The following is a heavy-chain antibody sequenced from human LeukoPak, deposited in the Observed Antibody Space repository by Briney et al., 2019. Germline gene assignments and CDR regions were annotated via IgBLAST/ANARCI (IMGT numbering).Heavy chain of an antibody. V-gene: IGHV3-74*01. CDR1: GFSFRNYW. D-gene: IGHD2-15*01. CDR2: INGDGSTR. J-gene: IGHJ4*02. Sequence: GCSLTLSCVASGFSFRNYWMQWVGQVPRAGRVWVSRINGDGSTRTYADSVQGRFTISRDNAENTLFLEMSGLRADDTAEYYCVREMKYRVLVAGTPVNFDYWGQGTVVTVSS. CDR3: VREMKYRVLVAGTPVNFDY.